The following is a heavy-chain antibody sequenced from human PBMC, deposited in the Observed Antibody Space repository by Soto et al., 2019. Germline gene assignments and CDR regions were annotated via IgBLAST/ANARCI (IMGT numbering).Heavy chain of an antibody. D-gene: IGHD3-10*01. J-gene: IGHJ6*02. CDR1: GGSISTYY. V-gene: IGHV4-59*12. CDR2: VYYSGST. CDR3: ARDLALRYYGSGSLSYYYYGMDV. Sequence: SETLSLTCTVSGGSISTYYWSWIRQPPGKGLEWIGYVYYSGSTNYNPSLKSRVTISVDKSKNQFSLKLSSVTAADTAVYYCARDLALRYYGSGSLSYYYYGMDVWGQGTTVTV.